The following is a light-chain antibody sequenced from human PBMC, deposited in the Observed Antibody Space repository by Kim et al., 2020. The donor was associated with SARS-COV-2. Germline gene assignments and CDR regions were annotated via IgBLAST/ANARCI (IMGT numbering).Light chain of an antibody. Sequence: QLVLTQSPSASASLGASVKLTCTLSSGHSSYAIAWHQQQPEKGPRYLMKLNSDGSHSKGDGIPDRFSGSSSGAERYLTISSLQSEDEADYYCQTWGTWRVVFGGGTKLTVL. CDR1: SGHSSYA. V-gene: IGLV4-69*01. J-gene: IGLJ2*01. CDR3: QTWGTWRVV. CDR2: LNSDGSH.